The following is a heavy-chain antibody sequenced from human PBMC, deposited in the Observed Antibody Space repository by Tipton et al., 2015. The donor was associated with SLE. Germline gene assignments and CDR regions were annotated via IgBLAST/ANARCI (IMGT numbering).Heavy chain of an antibody. Sequence: SLRLSCAASGFSFDDYAMHWVRQVPGKGLEWVSSISWNGYDIAYADSVRGRFNISRDNAKNFLYLHMNSLRPEDTALYYCAKDSSGYYDNSFDYWGRGTLVTVSS. CDR1: GFSFDDYA. CDR3: AKDSSGYYDNSFDY. CDR2: ISWNGYDI. D-gene: IGHD3-22*01. J-gene: IGHJ4*02. V-gene: IGHV3-9*01.